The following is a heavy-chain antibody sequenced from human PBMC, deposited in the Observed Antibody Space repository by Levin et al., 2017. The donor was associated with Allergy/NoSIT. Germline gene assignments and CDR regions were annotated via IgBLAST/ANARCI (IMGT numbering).Heavy chain of an antibody. D-gene: IGHD2-15*01. CDR3: AKSSCSGGSCHSGYFAY. Sequence: PGGSLRLSCAASGFTFSYSGMHWARQAPGKGLEWVALISYDGSIKSYADSVRGRFTISRDNSENTLYLQMNSLGTEDTAVYYCAKSSCSGGSCHSGYFAYWGQGTLVTVSS. V-gene: IGHV3-30*18. CDR2: ISYDGSIK. CDR1: GFTFSYSG. J-gene: IGHJ4*02.